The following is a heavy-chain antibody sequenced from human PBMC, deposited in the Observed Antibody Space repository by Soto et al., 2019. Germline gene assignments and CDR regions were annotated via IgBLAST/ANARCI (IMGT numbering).Heavy chain of an antibody. CDR2: INPNSGGT. CDR3: ARGDYDSSAHWAFDI. J-gene: IGHJ3*02. V-gene: IGHV1-2*04. CDR1: GYTFTGYY. Sequence: ASVKVSCKASGYTFTGYYMHWVRQAPGQGLEWMGWINPNSGGTNYAQKFQGWVTMTRDTSISTAYMELSRLRSDDTAVYYCARGDYDSSAHWAFDIWGQGTMVTVSS. D-gene: IGHD3-22*01.